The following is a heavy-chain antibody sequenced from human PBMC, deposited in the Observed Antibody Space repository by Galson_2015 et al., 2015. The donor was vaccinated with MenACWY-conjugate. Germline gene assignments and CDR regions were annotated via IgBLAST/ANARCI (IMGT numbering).Heavy chain of an antibody. Sequence: SLRLSCAASGFTFSSYVMSWVRQAPGKGLEWVSAISGGADNTYYADFVKGRFTISRDNSKNTVYLQMNSLRAEDTAVYYCAKDQPVNPGLPEYWGQGTLVTVSS. J-gene: IGHJ1*01. CDR1: GFTFSSYV. V-gene: IGHV3-23*01. CDR3: AKDQPVNPGLPEY. CDR2: ISGGADNT. D-gene: IGHD4-11*01.